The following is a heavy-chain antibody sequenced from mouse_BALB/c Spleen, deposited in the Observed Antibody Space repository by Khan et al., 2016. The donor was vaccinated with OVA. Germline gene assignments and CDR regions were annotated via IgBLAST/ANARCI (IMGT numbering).Heavy chain of an antibody. J-gene: IGHJ3*01. D-gene: IGHD3-3*01. Sequence: VQLQQSGAELARPGASVKMSCKASGYTFTSYTIHWIKLRPGQGLEWIGFINPSTGYTNYNQKFKDKATLTADKSSTTVYMQLSSLTSDDSAVYNCGRDGSDQRNVGCIADWGQGTLVTASA. V-gene: IGHV1-4*01. CDR2: INPSTGYT. CDR1: GYTFTSYT. CDR3: GRDGSDQRNVGCIAD.